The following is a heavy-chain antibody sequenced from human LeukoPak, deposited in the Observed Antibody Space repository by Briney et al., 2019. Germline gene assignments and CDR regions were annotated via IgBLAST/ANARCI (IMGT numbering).Heavy chain of an antibody. Sequence: AASVTVSCKSSGYTFTSYGISWVRQAPGQGLEWMGWISAYNGNTNYAQKLQGRVSMTTDTPTSTAYMELRSLRSDDTAVYYCARLKYYYDSSGYYYASPDDYWGQGTLVTVSS. J-gene: IGHJ4*02. CDR1: GYTFTSYG. V-gene: IGHV1-18*01. CDR2: ISAYNGNT. D-gene: IGHD3-22*01. CDR3: ARLKYYYDSSGYYYASPDDY.